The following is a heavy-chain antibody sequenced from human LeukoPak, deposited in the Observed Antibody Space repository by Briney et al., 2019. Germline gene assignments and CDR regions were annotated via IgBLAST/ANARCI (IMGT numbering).Heavy chain of an antibody. Sequence: GGSLRLSCSASGFTFSSYAMHWVRQAPGKGLEYVSAISSNGGSTYYADSVKGRFTISRDNSKNTLYLQMNSLRAEDTAVYYCAKPYKYGVRDVHFDYWGQGTLVTVSS. V-gene: IGHV3-64*04. J-gene: IGHJ4*02. D-gene: IGHD5-24*01. CDR1: GFTFSSYA. CDR3: AKPYKYGVRDVHFDY. CDR2: ISSNGGST.